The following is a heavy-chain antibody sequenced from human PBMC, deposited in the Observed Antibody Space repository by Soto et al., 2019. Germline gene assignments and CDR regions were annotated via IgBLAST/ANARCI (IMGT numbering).Heavy chain of an antibody. CDR3: AKVGIGMFSYKHHFDH. CDR1: GFTFSSFG. Sequence: EVQLLDSGGDLAQPGGSLRLSCTASGFTFSSFGMAWVRQAPGKGLEWVSAISGSGDSSYYADSVKDRFTISRDNPTNTLYLQMNNLRAEDTAVYYCAKVGIGMFSYKHHFDHWGQGTQVTVSS. D-gene: IGHD2-2*03. J-gene: IGHJ4*02. V-gene: IGHV3-23*01. CDR2: ISGSGDSS.